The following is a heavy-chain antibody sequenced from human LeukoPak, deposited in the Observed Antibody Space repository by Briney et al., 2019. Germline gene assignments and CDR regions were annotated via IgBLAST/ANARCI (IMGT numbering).Heavy chain of an antibody. Sequence: SETLSLTCSVSGGSISSTTYYWGWIRQPPGKGLEWIGSVYYSGRTYYNPSLKSRVSISVDTSKNQISLKLNSVTAADTAVYYCARANRYDLYFDYWGQGTLVTVSS. CDR3: ARANRYDLYFDY. CDR2: VYYSGRT. CDR1: GGSISSTTYY. D-gene: IGHD5-12*01. V-gene: IGHV4-39*07. J-gene: IGHJ4*02.